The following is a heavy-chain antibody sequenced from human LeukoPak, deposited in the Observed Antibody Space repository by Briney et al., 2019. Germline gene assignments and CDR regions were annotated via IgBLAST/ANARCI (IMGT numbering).Heavy chain of an antibody. CDR2: ISGSGVST. Sequence: PGGSLRLSCAASGFTFNIYAMNWVRQAPGKGLEWVAAISGSGVSTRDADSVKGRFTISRDNAKNSLYLQMNSLRAEDTAVYYCAREEYSGSYYFDYWGQGTLVTVSS. CDR1: GFTFNIYA. V-gene: IGHV3-23*01. J-gene: IGHJ4*02. CDR3: AREEYSGSYYFDY. D-gene: IGHD1-26*01.